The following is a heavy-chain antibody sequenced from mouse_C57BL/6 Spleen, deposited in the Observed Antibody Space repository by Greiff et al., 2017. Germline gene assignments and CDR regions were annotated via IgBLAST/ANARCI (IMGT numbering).Heavy chain of an antibody. V-gene: IGHV1-22*01. J-gene: IGHJ4*01. D-gene: IGHD2-4*01. CDR3: ARKKIYYDYDDYAMDY. CDR1: GYTFTDYN. CDR2: INPNNGGT. Sequence: EVQLKESGPELVKPGASVKMSCKASGYTFTDYNMHWVKQSHGKSLEWIGYINPNNGGTSYNQKFKGKATLTVNKSSSTAYMELRSLTSEDSAVYYCARKKIYYDYDDYAMDYWGQGTSVTVSS.